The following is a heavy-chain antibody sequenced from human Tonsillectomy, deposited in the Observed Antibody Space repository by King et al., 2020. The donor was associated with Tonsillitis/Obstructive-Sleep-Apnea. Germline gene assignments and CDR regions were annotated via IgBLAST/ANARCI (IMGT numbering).Heavy chain of an antibody. CDR1: GFKFSSYA. Sequence: VQLVESGGGVVQPERSLRLSCAASGFKFSSYALHWVRQAPGKGLEWVSFISYDGSNKYYADSVKGRFTISRDSSKNTLYLQMNSLRVEDTAVYYCARSIQGWHYFDYWGQGTLVTVS. J-gene: IGHJ4*02. D-gene: IGHD6-19*01. CDR2: ISYDGSNK. CDR3: ARSIQGWHYFDY. V-gene: IGHV3-30*04.